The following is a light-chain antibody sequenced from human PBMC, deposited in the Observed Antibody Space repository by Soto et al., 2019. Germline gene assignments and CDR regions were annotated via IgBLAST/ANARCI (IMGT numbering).Light chain of an antibody. Sequence: IPLTQSPSFLSASVGDRVTITCRASQDISDYLAWYQQRPGKAPKLLIYAASTLQSGVPSRFSGSGSGTEFTLTISSLEPDDFATYYCQHYNSYSEAFGQGTKVDI. CDR2: AAS. V-gene: IGKV1-9*01. CDR3: QHYNSYSEA. J-gene: IGKJ1*01. CDR1: QDISDY.